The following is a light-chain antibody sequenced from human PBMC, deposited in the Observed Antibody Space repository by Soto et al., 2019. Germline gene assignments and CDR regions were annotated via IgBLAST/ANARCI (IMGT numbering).Light chain of an antibody. CDR3: SSYTTSNTRQIV. V-gene: IGLV2-14*03. J-gene: IGLJ1*01. Sequence: QSVLTRPASMSGSPGQSITISCTGTSSDVGGYNYVSWYQHHPGKAPELIIYDVTNRPSGVSNPFSGSKSGNTASLTISGLQPEDEADYYCSSYTTSNTRQIVFGTGTKVTVL. CDR1: SSDVGGYNY. CDR2: DVT.